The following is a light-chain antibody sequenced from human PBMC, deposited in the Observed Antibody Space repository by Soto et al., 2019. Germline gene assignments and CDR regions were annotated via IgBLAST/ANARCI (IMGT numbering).Light chain of an antibody. V-gene: IGKV1-39*01. Sequence: DIQMTHSPSSLSASVGDIFTITLRASQSISSYLNWYQQKPGKAPKLLIYAASSLQSGVPSRFSGSGSGTDFTLTISSLQPEDFATYYCQQSYSTPLTFGGGTKVDIK. J-gene: IGKJ4*01. CDR3: QQSYSTPLT. CDR1: QSISSY. CDR2: AAS.